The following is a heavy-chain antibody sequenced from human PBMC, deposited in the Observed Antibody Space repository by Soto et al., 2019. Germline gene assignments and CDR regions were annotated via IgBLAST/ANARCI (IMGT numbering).Heavy chain of an antibody. CDR2: ITPIFGTA. CDR1: GGTFSSYA. V-gene: IGHV1-69*13. J-gene: IGHJ6*02. CDR3: ARERYDFWSGSRAPGFYYGMDV. Sequence: SVKVSCKASGGTFSSYAISWVRQAPGQGLEWMGGITPIFGTANYAQKFQGRVTITADESTSTAYMDLSSLRSEDTAVYYCARERYDFWSGSRAPGFYYGMDVWGQGTTVTVSS. D-gene: IGHD3-3*01.